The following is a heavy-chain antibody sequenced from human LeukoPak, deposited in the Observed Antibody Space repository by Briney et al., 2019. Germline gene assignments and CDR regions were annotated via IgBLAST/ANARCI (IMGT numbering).Heavy chain of an antibody. J-gene: IGHJ4*02. V-gene: IGHV1-69*13. CDR1: GGTFSSYA. D-gene: IGHD4-17*01. Sequence: SVKDSCKASGGTFSSYAISWVRQAPGQGLEWMGGIIPIFGTANYAQKFQGRVTITADESTSTAYMELSSLRSEDTAVYYCARLEITTVTTSDYWGQGTLVTVSS. CDR3: ARLEITTVTTSDY. CDR2: IIPIFGTA.